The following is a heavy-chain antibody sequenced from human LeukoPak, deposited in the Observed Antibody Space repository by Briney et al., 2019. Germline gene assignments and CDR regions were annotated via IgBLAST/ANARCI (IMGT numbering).Heavy chain of an antibody. D-gene: IGHD6-19*01. Sequence: ASVTVSCKASGYIFTNYGISWVRQAPGQGLEWMGWISGYSGNTNYAQSLQGRATMTTDTSSSTAYMELRSLRSDDTAVYYCARDAEYRSGWFDYWGQGTLVTVSS. J-gene: IGHJ4*02. V-gene: IGHV1-18*01. CDR2: ISGYSGNT. CDR3: ARDAEYRSGWFDY. CDR1: GYIFTNYG.